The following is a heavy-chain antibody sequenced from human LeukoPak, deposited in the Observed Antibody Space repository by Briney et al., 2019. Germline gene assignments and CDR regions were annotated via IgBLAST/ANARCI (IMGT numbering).Heavy chain of an antibody. D-gene: IGHD3-10*01. V-gene: IGHV3-48*01. CDR3: GRGNYYGMDV. Sequence: GSLRLSCATSGFTFTDYGMNWFRQAPGKGLEWVSYISNTAILYADSVKGRFTISRDNARNSLYLQMNSLRAEDTAVYYCGRGNYYGMDVWGQGTTVTVYS. CDR2: ISNTAI. CDR1: GFTFTDYG. J-gene: IGHJ6*02.